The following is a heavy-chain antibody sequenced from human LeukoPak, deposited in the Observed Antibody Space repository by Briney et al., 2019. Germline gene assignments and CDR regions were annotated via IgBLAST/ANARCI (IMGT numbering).Heavy chain of an antibody. V-gene: IGHV3-23*01. D-gene: IGHD5-18*01. CDR2: ISPSGDIT. CDR1: GFIFSSHG. Sequence: GGSLRLSCAASGFIFSSHGMNSVRQAPGKGLEWVSGISPSGDITYYADSVKGRFTISRDNSKNTVYLQMDSLRFEDAAVYYCAKAFYSYGPSGAFDIWGQGTMVTVSS. J-gene: IGHJ3*02. CDR3: AKAFYSYGPSGAFDI.